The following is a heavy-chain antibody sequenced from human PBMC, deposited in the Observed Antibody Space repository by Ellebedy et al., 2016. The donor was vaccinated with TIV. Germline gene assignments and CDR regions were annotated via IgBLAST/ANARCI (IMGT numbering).Heavy chain of an antibody. CDR2: TSYDESRK. V-gene: IGHV3-30*04. CDR1: GFTFSSHA. J-gene: IGHJ2*01. CDR3: ARQVPVPGVWYFDL. Sequence: GGSLRLSCAASGFTFSSHAMHWVRQAPGKGLEWVAVTSYDESRKYYADSAKGRFTISRDNSKNTLYLEMNNLRPEDTAVFYCARQVPVPGVWYFDLWGRGTLVTVSS. D-gene: IGHD6-19*01.